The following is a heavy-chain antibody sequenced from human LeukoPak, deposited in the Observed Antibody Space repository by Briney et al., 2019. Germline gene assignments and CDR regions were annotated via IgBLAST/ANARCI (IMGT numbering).Heavy chain of an antibody. J-gene: IGHJ6*03. CDR2: IYYSGTT. V-gene: IGHV4-39*01. D-gene: IGHD3-9*01. CDR1: GGSISSSGYY. Sequence: PSETLSLTCSVSGGSISSSGYYRKWIRQPQGKGMERVESIYYSGTTYYNSSLKIRVTISEETSKNPFSLMLTSVTAADTAVYSCARQVSDYFYYYIDVWGEGTTVIVSS. CDR3: ARQVSDYFYYYIDV.